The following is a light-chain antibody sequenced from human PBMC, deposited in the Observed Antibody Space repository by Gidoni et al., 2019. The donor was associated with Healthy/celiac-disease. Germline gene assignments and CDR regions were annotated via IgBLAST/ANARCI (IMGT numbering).Light chain of an antibody. J-gene: IGKJ4*01. Sequence: DIQITQSPSSLSASVGDRVTITCRASQSISSYLNWYQQKPGKAPKLLIYAASSLQSGVPSRFSGSGSGTDFTLTISSLQQEDFATYYCHQSYSTPPVTFGGGTKVEIK. CDR3: HQSYSTPPVT. CDR1: QSISSY. V-gene: IGKV1-39*01. CDR2: AAS.